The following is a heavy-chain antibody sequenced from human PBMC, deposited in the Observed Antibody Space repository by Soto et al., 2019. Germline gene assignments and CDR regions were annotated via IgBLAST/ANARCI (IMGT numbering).Heavy chain of an antibody. CDR3: ARRGTISSAHHFDH. CDR2: MTSNGRNT. V-gene: IGHV3-11*01. J-gene: IGHJ4*02. Sequence: QVQLVESGGGLVKPGGSLRLSCAASGFTFSGDNMSWIRQAPGKGLEWVSYMTSNGRNTFDAEYVKGRFTISRDNTMNLLYLQMNSLRADDTAVYYCARRGTISSAHHFDHWGQGTLVTVSS. CDR1: GFTFSGDN. D-gene: IGHD6-6*01.